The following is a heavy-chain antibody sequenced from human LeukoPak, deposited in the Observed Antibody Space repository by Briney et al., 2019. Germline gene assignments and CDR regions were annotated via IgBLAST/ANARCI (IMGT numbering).Heavy chain of an antibody. CDR3: ARVGEGELGNWFDP. CDR1: GFTVSDNY. Sequence: QSGGSLRLSCAVSGFTVSDNYITWVRQAPGKGLEWVSVIYANGNTYYGDSMQGRLTISRDKSKNTVFPQMNSLRVEDTAMYYCARVGEGELGNWFDPWGQGTLVTVSS. CDR2: IYANGNT. V-gene: IGHV3-53*01. D-gene: IGHD3-10*01. J-gene: IGHJ5*02.